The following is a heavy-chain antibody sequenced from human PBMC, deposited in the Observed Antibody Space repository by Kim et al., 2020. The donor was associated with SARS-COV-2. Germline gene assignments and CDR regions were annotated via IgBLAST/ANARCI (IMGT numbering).Heavy chain of an antibody. J-gene: IGHJ5*02. CDR3: AKDDYYYGSGSYYIWFDP. CDR2: ISGSGGST. D-gene: IGHD3-10*01. CDR1: GFTFSSYA. V-gene: IGHV3-23*01. Sequence: GGSLRLSCAASGFTFSSYAMSWVRQAPGKGLEWVSAISGSGGSTYYADSVKGRFTISRDNSKNTLYLQMNSLRAEDTAVYYCAKDDYYYGSGSYYIWFDPWGQGTLVTVSS.